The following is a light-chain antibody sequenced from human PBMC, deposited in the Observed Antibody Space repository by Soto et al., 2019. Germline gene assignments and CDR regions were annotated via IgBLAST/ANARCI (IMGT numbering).Light chain of an antibody. CDR1: QSVGSN. Sequence: EILLTHSPATLPVSPGERATLSCRASQSVGSNLAWFQQKPGQAPRLLIYGSSTRATGVPARFSGSGSGADFTLTISNLQSEDFAVYYCQQYTNWPPINFGQGTRLEIK. CDR2: GSS. CDR3: QQYTNWPPIN. J-gene: IGKJ5*01. V-gene: IGKV3-15*01.